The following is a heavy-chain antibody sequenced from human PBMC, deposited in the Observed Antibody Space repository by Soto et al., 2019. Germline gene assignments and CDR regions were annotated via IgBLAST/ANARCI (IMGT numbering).Heavy chain of an antibody. CDR1: GGPFSSYT. V-gene: IGHV1-69*04. CDR3: ARDRERARQWLVPQRNPQNRYYFDY. CDR2: IIPILGIA. D-gene: IGHD6-19*01. Sequence: GASVKVSCKASGGPFSSYTSSWVRQAPGQGLEWMGRIIPILGIANYAQKFQGRVTITADKSTSTAYMELSSLRSEDTAVYYCARDRERARQWLVPQRNPQNRYYFDYWGQGTLVTVSS. J-gene: IGHJ4*02.